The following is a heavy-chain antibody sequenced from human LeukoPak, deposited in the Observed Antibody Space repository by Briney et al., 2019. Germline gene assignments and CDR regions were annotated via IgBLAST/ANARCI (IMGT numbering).Heavy chain of an antibody. CDR1: NGFDSYY. D-gene: IGHD2-21*02. V-gene: IGHV4-34*01. J-gene: IGHJ4*02. Sequence: SETLSLTCAVYNGFDSYYMTIVRQPPGQGLEWVGEITYRGSDNYNPSLKGRATISINVSQRQFSLSLRSVTAADTATYYCGVYGGDWRFDFWGQGTPITVSS. CDR2: ITYRGSD. CDR3: GVYGGDWRFDF.